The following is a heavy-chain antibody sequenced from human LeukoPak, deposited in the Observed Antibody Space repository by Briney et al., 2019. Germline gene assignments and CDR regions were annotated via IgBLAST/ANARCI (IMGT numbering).Heavy chain of an antibody. D-gene: IGHD3-10*01. V-gene: IGHV3-13*01. CDR2: IGTAGDT. CDR3: ARDARGGYNRYGMDV. CDR1: GFTFSSYD. J-gene: IGHJ6*02. Sequence: GGSLRLSCAASGFTFSSYDMTWVRQATGKGLEWVSAIGTAGDTYYPGSVKGRFTISRENAKNSLYLQMNSLRAGDTAVYYCARDARGGYNRYGMDVWGQGTTVTVSS.